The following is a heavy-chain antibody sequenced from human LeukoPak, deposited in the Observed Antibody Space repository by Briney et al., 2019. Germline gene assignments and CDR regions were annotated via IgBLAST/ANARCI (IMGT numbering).Heavy chain of an antibody. CDR1: GYTFTSYD. Sequence: ASVKVSCKASGYTFTSYDINWVRQATGQGLEWMGWMNPNSGNTGHAQKFQGRVTMTRNTSISTAYMELSSLRSEDTAVYYCARENYDFWSGYLYYYYGMDVWGQGTTVTVSS. D-gene: IGHD3-3*01. V-gene: IGHV1-8*01. CDR2: MNPNSGNT. CDR3: ARENYDFWSGYLYYYYGMDV. J-gene: IGHJ6*02.